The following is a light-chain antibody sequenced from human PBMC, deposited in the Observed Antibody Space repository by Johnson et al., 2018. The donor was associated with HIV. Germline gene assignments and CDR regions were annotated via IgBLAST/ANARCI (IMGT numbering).Light chain of an antibody. CDR1: SSNIGNNY. CDR3: GTWDSSLSAYV. Sequence: QSALTQPPSVSAAPGQKVTISCSGSSSNIGNNYVSWYQQLPGTAPKLLIYDNNKRPSGLPDRFSASKSGTSATLGLTGLPTGDQADYYCGTWDSSLSAYVFGTGTKGTVL. J-gene: IGLJ1*01. V-gene: IGLV1-51*01. CDR2: DNN.